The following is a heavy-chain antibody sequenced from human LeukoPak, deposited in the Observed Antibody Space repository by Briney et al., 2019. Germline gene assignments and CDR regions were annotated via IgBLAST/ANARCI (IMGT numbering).Heavy chain of an antibody. Sequence: ASVKVSCKASGYTFTGYYMHWVRQAPGQGLEWMGRINPNSGGTNYAQKFQGRVTMTRDTSISTAYMELSRLRSDDTAVYYCARGTDLLWFGEFYWFDPWGQGTLVTFSS. J-gene: IGHJ5*02. CDR2: INPNSGGT. CDR1: GYTFTGYY. D-gene: IGHD3-10*01. CDR3: ARGTDLLWFGEFYWFDP. V-gene: IGHV1-2*06.